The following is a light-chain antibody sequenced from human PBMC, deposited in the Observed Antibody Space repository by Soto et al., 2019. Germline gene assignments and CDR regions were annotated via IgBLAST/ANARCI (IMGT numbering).Light chain of an antibody. V-gene: IGLV1-40*01. J-gene: IGLJ2*01. Sequence: QAVVTQPPSVSGAPGQRVTISCTGSSSNIGAGYDVHWYRQLPGTAPKLLMYANNYRPSGVPDRFSGSKSGTSASLAITGLQAEDEADYYCQSYDSSLSGVIFGGGTKVTVL. CDR2: ANN. CDR3: QSYDSSLSGVI. CDR1: SSNIGAGYD.